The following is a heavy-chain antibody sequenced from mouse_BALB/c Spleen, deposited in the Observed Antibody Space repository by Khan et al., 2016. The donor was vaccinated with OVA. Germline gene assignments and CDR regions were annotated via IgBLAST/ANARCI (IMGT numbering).Heavy chain of an antibody. Sequence: QIQLVQSGPELKKPGETVKISCKASGYTFTNYGMNWVKQAPGKGLKWMGWINTYTGEPTYADDFKGRFVFSLETSANIAYLQISNLKNEDMTTYFCARISSYWYSDVWGAGTTVTVSS. CDR2: INTYTGEP. V-gene: IGHV9-1*02. J-gene: IGHJ1*01. CDR1: GYTFTNYG. D-gene: IGHD6-2*01. CDR3: ARISSYWYSDV.